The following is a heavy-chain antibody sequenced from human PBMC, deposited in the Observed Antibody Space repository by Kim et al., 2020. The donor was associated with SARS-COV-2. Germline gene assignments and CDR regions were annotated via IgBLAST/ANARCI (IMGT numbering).Heavy chain of an antibody. D-gene: IGHD5-12*01. Sequence: SVKVSCKASGGTFSSYTISWVRQAPGQGLEWMGRIIPILGIANYAQKFQGRVTITADKSTSTAYMELSSLRSEDTAVYYCARDRGRDGYNTNLYYFDYWGQGTLVTVSS. CDR2: IIPILGIA. CDR3: ARDRGRDGYNTNLYYFDY. J-gene: IGHJ4*02. CDR1: GGTFSSYT. V-gene: IGHV1-69*04.